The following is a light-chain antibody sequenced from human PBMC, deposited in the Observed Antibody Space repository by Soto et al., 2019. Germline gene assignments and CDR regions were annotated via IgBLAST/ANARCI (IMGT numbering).Light chain of an antibody. CDR2: DAS. V-gene: IGKV3-11*01. J-gene: IGKJ4*01. CDR1: QNIRNY. Sequence: EIVLTQSPATLSLSPGERATLSCRASQNIRNYLAWYQQKPGQPPRLLVYDASNRATGIPARFSGTGSGTDFTLTISSLEPEDVAVYYCQQRSNWLTFGGGTKVDIK. CDR3: QQRSNWLT.